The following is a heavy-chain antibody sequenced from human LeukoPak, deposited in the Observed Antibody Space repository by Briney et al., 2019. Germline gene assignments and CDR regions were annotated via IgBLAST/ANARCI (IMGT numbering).Heavy chain of an antibody. CDR2: MYYSGST. J-gene: IGHJ5*02. CDR3: ARPYYYDSRIDP. CDR1: GGSISSGDYY. D-gene: IGHD3-22*01. V-gene: IGHV4-30-4*01. Sequence: SETLSLTCTVSGGSISSGDYYLSWMCPPPGKSLECIAYMYYSGSTYYNPSLKSRVTMSADTSKDQLSLKLSSVTAADTAVYYCARPYYYDSRIDPWGQGILVTVSS.